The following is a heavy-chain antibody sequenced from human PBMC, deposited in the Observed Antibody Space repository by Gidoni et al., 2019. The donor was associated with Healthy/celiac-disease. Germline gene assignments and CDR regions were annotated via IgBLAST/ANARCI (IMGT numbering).Heavy chain of an antibody. V-gene: IGHV4-39*01. J-gene: IGHJ3*02. CDR1: GGSISSSSYY. CDR3: ARSYPDNAFDI. CDR2: IYYSGST. Sequence: QLQLQESGPGLVKPSETLSLTCTVSGGSISSSSYYWGWIRQPPGKGLEWIGSIYYSGSTYYNPSLKSRVTISVDTSKNQFSLKLSSVTAADTAVYYCARSYPDNAFDIWGQGTMVTVSS.